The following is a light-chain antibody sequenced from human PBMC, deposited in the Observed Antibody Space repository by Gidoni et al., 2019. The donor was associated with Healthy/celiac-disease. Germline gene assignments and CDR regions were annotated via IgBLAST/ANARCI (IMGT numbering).Light chain of an antibody. J-gene: IGKJ1*01. CDR1: QSIGSS. CDR3: HQSSSLPQT. Sequence: EIVLTQSPDFQSVTPKEKVTITCRASQSIGSSLHWYQQKPDQSPNLLIQYASQSFSVVPSRFRCSGSGADFTLTISSLEAEDAATYYCHQSSSLPQTFGQGTKVEIK. CDR2: YAS. V-gene: IGKV6-21*01.